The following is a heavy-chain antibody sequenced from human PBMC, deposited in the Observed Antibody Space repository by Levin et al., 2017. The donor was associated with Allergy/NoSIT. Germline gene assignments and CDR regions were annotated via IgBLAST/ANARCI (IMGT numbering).Heavy chain of an antibody. V-gene: IGHV4-34*01. CDR2: INHSGST. CDR1: GGSFSNYY. J-gene: IGHJ4*02. D-gene: IGHD3-22*01. CDR3: ARGPPVDYYDRSGFYYPFDD. Sequence: KSSETLSLTCAVYGGSFSNYYWSWIRQAPGKGLEWIGEINHSGSTNYNPSLKSRVTIAVDTSKNHFSLKLNSVTAADTAVYFCARGPPVDYYDRSGFYYPFDDWGQGTLVTVSS.